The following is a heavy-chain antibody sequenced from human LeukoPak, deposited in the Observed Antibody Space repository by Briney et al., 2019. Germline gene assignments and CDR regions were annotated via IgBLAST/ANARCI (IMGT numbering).Heavy chain of an antibody. CDR1: GFTFSSYE. CDR3: ARGGDDYGGYGAGFDY. CDR2: ISSSGSTI. Sequence: PGGSLRLSCAASGFTFSSYEMNWVRQAPGKGLEWVSYISSSGSTIYYADSVKGRFTISRDNAKNSLYLQMNSLRAEDTAVYYCARGGDDYGGYGAGFDYWGQGTLVTVSS. J-gene: IGHJ4*02. D-gene: IGHD4-17*01. V-gene: IGHV3-48*03.